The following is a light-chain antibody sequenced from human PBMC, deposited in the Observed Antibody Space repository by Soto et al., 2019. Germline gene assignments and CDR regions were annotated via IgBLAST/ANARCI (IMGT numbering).Light chain of an antibody. J-gene: IGLJ1*01. Sequence: QSALTQPPSASGSPGQSVTISCTGTSSDVGGYDYVSWYQQHPGKAPKLMIYEVTIRPSGVSDRFSGSKSGNTAPLTVSGLHAEDEADYYCSSYTGGNPSYVFGTGTKVTVL. CDR1: SSDVGGYDY. CDR2: EVT. V-gene: IGLV2-8*01. CDR3: SSYTGGNPSYV.